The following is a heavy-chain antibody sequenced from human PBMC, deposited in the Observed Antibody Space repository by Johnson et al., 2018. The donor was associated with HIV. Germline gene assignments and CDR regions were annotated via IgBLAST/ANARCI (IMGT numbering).Heavy chain of an antibody. CDR1: GFTFSNYW. D-gene: IGHD6-13*01. J-gene: IGHJ3*02. CDR2: VKQYGSEK. Sequence: VQLVESGGGLVQPGGSLRLSCSASGFTFSNYWMSWVRQAPGKGLEWVANVKQYGSEKYYVDSVEGRFTISRDNAKNSLYLQIDSLRAEDTAVYYCARDGVYSSPWDAFDIWGQGTMVTVSS. V-gene: IGHV3-7*03. CDR3: ARDGVYSSPWDAFDI.